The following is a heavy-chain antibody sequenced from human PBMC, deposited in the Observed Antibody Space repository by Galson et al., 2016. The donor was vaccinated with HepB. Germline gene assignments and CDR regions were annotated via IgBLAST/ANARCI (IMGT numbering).Heavy chain of an antibody. Sequence: SCKASGYTFTNHAMHWVRQAPGQSLEWMGWINTGKGNTKYSQKFQDRVTITRDTSASTGYMELSNLRSEDTAVYFCARLSTSGTYFGYWGQGVLVTVSS. CDR3: ARLSTSGTYFGY. CDR1: GYTFTNHA. V-gene: IGHV1-3*04. J-gene: IGHJ4*02. D-gene: IGHD1-26*01. CDR2: INTGKGNT.